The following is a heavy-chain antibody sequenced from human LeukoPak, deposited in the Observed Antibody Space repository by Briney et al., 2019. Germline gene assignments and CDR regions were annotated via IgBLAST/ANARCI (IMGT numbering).Heavy chain of an antibody. J-gene: IGHJ4*02. CDR3: ARGGHCSTTSSYLDY. CDR2: INPSGGST. Sequence: ASVKVSCKASGYAFNTYYVHWVRQAPGQGLEWMGIINPSGGSTSYAQKFQGRATLTRDTSTSTLYMELSSLRSEDTAVYYCARGGHCSTTSSYLDYWGQGTLVTVSS. D-gene: IGHD2-2*01. V-gene: IGHV1-46*02. CDR1: GYAFNTYY.